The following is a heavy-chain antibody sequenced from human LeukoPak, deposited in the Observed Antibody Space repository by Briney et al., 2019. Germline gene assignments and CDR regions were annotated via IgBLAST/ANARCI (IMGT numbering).Heavy chain of an antibody. Sequence: TSETLSLTCTVSGGSISSSSYYWGWIRQPPGKGLEWIGSIYYSGSTYYNPSLKSRVTMSVDTSKTQFSLKLNSVTDADTAVYYCASGLAVVRGVGYWGQGTLVTVSS. CDR1: GGSISSSSYY. CDR3: ASGLAVVRGVGY. J-gene: IGHJ4*02. V-gene: IGHV4-39*07. CDR2: IYYSGST. D-gene: IGHD3-10*01.